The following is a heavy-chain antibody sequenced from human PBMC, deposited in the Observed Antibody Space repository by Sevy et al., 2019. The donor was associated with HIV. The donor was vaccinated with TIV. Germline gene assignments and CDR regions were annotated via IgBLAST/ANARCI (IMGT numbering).Heavy chain of an antibody. J-gene: IGHJ4*02. V-gene: IGHV3-66*02. CDR2: INSAGNT. Sequence: GGSLRLSCAASGITVSNKYMSWVRQAPGKGLEWVSLINSAGNTYYAGSAKGRFTISRDNSNNTLDLQMNRLTAGDTAVYYCLTGRGYLQDSWGQGTLVTVSS. CDR3: LTGRGYLQDS. D-gene: IGHD5-18*01. CDR1: GITVSNKY.